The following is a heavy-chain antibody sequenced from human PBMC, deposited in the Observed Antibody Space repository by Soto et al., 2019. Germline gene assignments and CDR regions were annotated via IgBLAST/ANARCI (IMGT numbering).Heavy chain of an antibody. Sequence: PGRSLRLSCAASGFKFSDYYMTWIRQAPGKGLEWVAYISSSGTGIYYPDSVKGRFTISRDNSKNTLYLQMNSLRAEDTAVYYCATGGNCGGDCSHYYYYGMDVWGQGTTVTVSS. V-gene: IGHV3-11*04. CDR1: GFKFSDYY. J-gene: IGHJ6*02. CDR2: ISSSGTGI. CDR3: ATGGNCGGDCSHYYYYGMDV. D-gene: IGHD2-21*02.